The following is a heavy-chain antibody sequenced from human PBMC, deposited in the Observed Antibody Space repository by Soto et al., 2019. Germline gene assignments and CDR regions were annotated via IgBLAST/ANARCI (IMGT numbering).Heavy chain of an antibody. CDR2: MNPNSGNT. D-gene: IGHD5-18*01. J-gene: IGHJ4*02. CDR3: ARDSGYSYGYGGDY. CDR1: GYTFTSYD. Sequence: QVQLVQSGAEVKKPGASVKVSCKASGYTFTSYDINWVRQATGQGLEWMGWMNPNSGNTGYAQKFQGRVTMTRNTSISTAYMELSSPRSEDTAVYYCARDSGYSYGYGGDYWGQGTLVTVSS. V-gene: IGHV1-8*01.